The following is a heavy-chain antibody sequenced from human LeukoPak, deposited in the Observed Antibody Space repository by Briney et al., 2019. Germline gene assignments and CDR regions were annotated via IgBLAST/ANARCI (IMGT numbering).Heavy chain of an antibody. J-gene: IGHJ4*02. D-gene: IGHD3-22*01. Sequence: ASVKVSXKASGYTFTGYYMHWVRQAPGQGLEWMGRINPNSGGTNYAQKFQGRVTMTRDTSISTAYMELSRLRSDDTAVYYCASAKYYDSSGYLAGCFDYWGQGTLVTVSS. CDR2: INPNSGGT. CDR3: ASAKYYDSSGYLAGCFDY. CDR1: GYTFTGYY. V-gene: IGHV1-2*06.